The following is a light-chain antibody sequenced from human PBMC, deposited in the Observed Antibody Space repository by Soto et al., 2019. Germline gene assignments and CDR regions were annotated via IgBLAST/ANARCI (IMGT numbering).Light chain of an antibody. V-gene: IGLV2-23*01. CDR2: EGT. CDR1: SSNVGSYDL. Sequence: QSALTQPASVSGSPGQSITISCTGTSSNVGSYDLVSWYQQHPGEAPKLMIYEGTKRPSGVSNRFSGSKSANTASPTISGLQPEDAADYYCCSYAGSYSNWVFGGGTKLTVL. CDR3: CSYAGSYSNWV. J-gene: IGLJ3*02.